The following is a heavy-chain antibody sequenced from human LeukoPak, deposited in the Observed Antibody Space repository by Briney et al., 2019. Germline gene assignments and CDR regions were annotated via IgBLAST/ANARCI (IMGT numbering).Heavy chain of an antibody. V-gene: IGHV3-21*01. CDR2: ISYSGSYI. CDR3: ARENDAFDI. Sequence: GGSLRLSCAASGFTFSSSSMNWVRQAPGKGLEWVSSISYSGSYIDYADSGKGRFTISRDNAKNSLYLQMNSLRAEDTAVYYCARENDAFDIWGQGTMVTVSS. J-gene: IGHJ3*02. CDR1: GFTFSSSS.